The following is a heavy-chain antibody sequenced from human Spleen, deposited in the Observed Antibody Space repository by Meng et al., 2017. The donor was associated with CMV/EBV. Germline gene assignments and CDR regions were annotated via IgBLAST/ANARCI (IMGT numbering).Heavy chain of an antibody. CDR3: VAEGTGGKHYGMDA. D-gene: IGHD4-23*01. V-gene: IGHV1-69-2*01. J-gene: IGHJ6*02. CDR2: VDPEDGET. Sequence: ASVKVSCKVSGYTFTDYYMHWVQQAPGKGLEWVGLVDPEDGETIYAEKFRGRVTLSADTSSDTAYLELSSLRSDDTAIYFCVAEGTGGKHYGMDAWGQGTTVTVSS. CDR1: GYTFTDYY.